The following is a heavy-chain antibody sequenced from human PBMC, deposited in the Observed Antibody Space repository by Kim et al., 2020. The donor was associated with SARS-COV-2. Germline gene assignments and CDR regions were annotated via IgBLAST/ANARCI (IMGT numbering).Heavy chain of an antibody. CDR3: ARGRPRYYYDSSGLTWFDY. J-gene: IGHJ4*02. CDR2: INHSGST. V-gene: IGHV4-34*01. D-gene: IGHD3-22*01. Sequence: SETLSLTCAVYGGSFSGYYWSWIRQPPGKGLEWIGEINHSGSTNYNPSLKSRVTISVDTSKNQFSLKLSSVTAADTAVYYCARGRPRYYYDSSGLTWFDYWGQGTLVTVSS. CDR1: GGSFSGYY.